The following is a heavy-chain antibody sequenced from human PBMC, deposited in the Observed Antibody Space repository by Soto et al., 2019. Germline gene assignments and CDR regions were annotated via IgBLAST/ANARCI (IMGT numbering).Heavy chain of an antibody. D-gene: IGHD2-8*01. CDR1: GYSFTSYG. Sequence: QVNLVQFGGEVKKPGASVKVACEASGYSFTSYGISWVRQAPGQGLEWMGWISAYNGDTEYAQKFQGRVTVTTDTATTTAYMELTSLRSDDTAVYFCARDRKYSKYCANDSGHYFDYWGQGTLVTVSS. J-gene: IGHJ4*02. V-gene: IGHV1-18*04. CDR3: ARDRKYSKYCANDSGHYFDY. CDR2: ISAYNGDT.